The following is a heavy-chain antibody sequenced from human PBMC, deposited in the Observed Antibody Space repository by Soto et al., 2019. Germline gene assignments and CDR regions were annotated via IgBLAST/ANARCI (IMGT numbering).Heavy chain of an antibody. V-gene: IGHV1-46*01. CDR2: INPDDGGT. CDR1: GYTLSDFY. Sequence: QVQLVQSGADVKEPGASVKVSCKASGYTLSDFYIQWVRQAPGQGLEWVAMINPDDGGTRYAQRFQGSVTVTRDTSTSTVYMEMTNLRSEDTALYYCARVRPHAWLDPWGQGTLVTVCS. CDR3: ARVRPHAWLDP. J-gene: IGHJ5*02.